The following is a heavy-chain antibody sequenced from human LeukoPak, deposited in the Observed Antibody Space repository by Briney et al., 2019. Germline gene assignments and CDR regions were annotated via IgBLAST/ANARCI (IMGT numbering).Heavy chain of an antibody. CDR3: ARPYGDYLYYFDY. J-gene: IGHJ4*02. CDR1: GFTFSSYS. CDR2: ISSSSSYI. D-gene: IGHD4-17*01. V-gene: IGHV3-21*01. Sequence: GGSLRLSCAASGFTFSSYSMNWVRQAPGKGLEWVSSISSSSSYIYYADSVKGRFTISRDNAKNSLYLQMNSLRAEDTAAYYCARPYGDYLYYFDYWGQGTLVTVSS.